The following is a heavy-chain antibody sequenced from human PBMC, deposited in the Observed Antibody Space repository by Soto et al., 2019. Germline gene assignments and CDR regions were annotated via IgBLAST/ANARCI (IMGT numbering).Heavy chain of an antibody. CDR3: ARDATQAGYYSYYFDY. Sequence: PSETLSLTCTVSGGSISSGDYYWSWIRQPPGKGLEWIGYIYYSGSTYYNPSLKSRVTISVDTSRNQFSLKLSSVTAADTAFCARDATQAGYYSYYFDYWGQGTLVTVSS. D-gene: IGHD3-22*01. CDR2: IYYSGST. CDR1: GGSISSGDYY. V-gene: IGHV4-30-4*01. J-gene: IGHJ4*02.